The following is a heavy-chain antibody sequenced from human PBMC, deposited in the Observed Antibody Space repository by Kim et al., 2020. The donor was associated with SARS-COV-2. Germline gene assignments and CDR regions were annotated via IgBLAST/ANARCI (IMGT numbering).Heavy chain of an antibody. CDR2: ISYDGTNK. D-gene: IGHD3-10*01. J-gene: IGHJ3*02. V-gene: IGHV3-30*18. CDR1: GFTFSSYG. CDR3: AKDRGDGQDAFDI. Sequence: GGSLRLSCAASGFTFSSYGMRWVRQAPGKGLEWAAVISYDGTNKYYADSVKGRFTISRDNSKNTMYLQMNSLRAEDTAVYYCAKDRGDGQDAFDIWGQGTMVTVSS.